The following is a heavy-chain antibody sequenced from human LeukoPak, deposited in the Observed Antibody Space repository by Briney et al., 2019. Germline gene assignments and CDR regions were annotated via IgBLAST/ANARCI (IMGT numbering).Heavy chain of an antibody. CDR2: IKQDGSEK. CDR3: ARVAAMTGTVIDY. D-gene: IGHD6-19*01. V-gene: IGHV3-7*01. Sequence: GGSLRLSCAASEFIFSSYWMSWVRQAPGKGLEWVANIKQDGSEKYYVDSVKARFTISRDNARNSLFLQMNSLRAEDTAVYYCARVAAMTGTVIDYWGQGTLATVSS. J-gene: IGHJ4*02. CDR1: EFIFSSYW.